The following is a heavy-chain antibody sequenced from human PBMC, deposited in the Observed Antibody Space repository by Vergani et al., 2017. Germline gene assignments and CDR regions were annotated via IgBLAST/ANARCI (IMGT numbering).Heavy chain of an antibody. V-gene: IGHV5-51*01. CDR2: IYPADSDT. D-gene: IGHD1-1*01. CDR1: EYSFGNYW. Sequence: EVELVQSGPEMRKPGESLKISCKGSEYSFGNYWIGWVRQMPGKGLEWMGIIYPADSDTRYSPSFQGQFTISADKSISTAFLQWDSLKASDTALYYCARHTTYTDSWGQGPLVTVSS. CDR3: ARHTTYTDS. J-gene: IGHJ4*02.